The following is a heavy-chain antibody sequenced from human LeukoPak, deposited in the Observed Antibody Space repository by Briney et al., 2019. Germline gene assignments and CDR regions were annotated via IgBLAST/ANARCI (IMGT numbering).Heavy chain of an antibody. CDR2: IHYSGSP. CDR3: ARHQPSSSSIDY. J-gene: IGHJ4*02. V-gene: IGHV4-59*08. Sequence: SETLSLTCTVSGGSISSYYWSWIRQPPGKGLEWIGYIHYSGSPHYNPSLKSRAIISVGTSKNQFSPKVTSVTAADTAVYYCARHQPSSSSIDYWGQGTLVTVSS. D-gene: IGHD6-6*01. CDR1: GGSISSYY.